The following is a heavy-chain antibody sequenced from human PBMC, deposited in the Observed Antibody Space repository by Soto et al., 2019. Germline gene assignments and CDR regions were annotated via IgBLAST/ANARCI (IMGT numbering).Heavy chain of an antibody. CDR3: ARGSPPEQVAS. Sequence: SETLSLTCTVSGGSISSGDYYWSWIRQPPGKGLEWIGYIYYSGSTYYNPSLKSRVTISVDTSKNQFSLKLTPVTAADTAVYYCARGSPPEQVASWGQGTLVTVSS. CDR1: GGSISSGDYY. J-gene: IGHJ1*01. CDR2: IYYSGST. V-gene: IGHV4-30-4*01. D-gene: IGHD1-1*01.